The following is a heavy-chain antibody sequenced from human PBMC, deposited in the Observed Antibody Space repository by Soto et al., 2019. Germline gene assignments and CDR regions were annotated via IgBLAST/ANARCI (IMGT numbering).Heavy chain of an antibody. CDR1: GGSVSSGDYY. D-gene: IGHD2-21*01. CDR2: IYYSGNT. Sequence: QVQLQESGPGLVKPSQTLSLTCTVSGGSVSSGDYYWSWIRQPPGKGLEWIGYIYYSGNTYYNPSLKSRVTISVDTSKNQFSLKLSSVTAADTAVYYCARELWGRGAKTLTPIDSWGQGILVTVSS. V-gene: IGHV4-30-4*01. J-gene: IGHJ5*01. CDR3: ARELWGRGAKTLTPIDS.